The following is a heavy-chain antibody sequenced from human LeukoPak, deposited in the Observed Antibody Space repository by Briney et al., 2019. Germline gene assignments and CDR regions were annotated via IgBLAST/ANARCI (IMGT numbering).Heavy chain of an antibody. CDR3: TTGPMTTAGLITY. V-gene: IGHV3-15*01. CDR2: IKSKTDGGTT. CDR1: GFTVGSNY. J-gene: IGHJ4*02. Sequence: GGSLRLSCAASGFTVGSNYMSWVRQAPGKGLEWVGRIKSKTDGGTTDYAEPVKGRVTLSRDDSKNTLFLQVNDLRTADTAVYYCTTGPMTTAGLITYWGQGALVTVSS. D-gene: IGHD3-22*01.